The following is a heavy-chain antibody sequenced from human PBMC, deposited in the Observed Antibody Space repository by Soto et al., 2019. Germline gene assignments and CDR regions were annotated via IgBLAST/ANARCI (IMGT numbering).Heavy chain of an antibody. J-gene: IGHJ4*02. D-gene: IGHD5-12*01. Sequence: PGGSLRLSCAASGFTFSSYGMHWVRQAPGKGLEWVAVISYDGSNKYYADSVKGRFTISRDNSKNTLYLQMNSLRAEDTAVYYCAKEGGYNSYYFDYWGQGTLATVSS. V-gene: IGHV3-30*18. CDR1: GFTFSSYG. CDR3: AKEGGYNSYYFDY. CDR2: ISYDGSNK.